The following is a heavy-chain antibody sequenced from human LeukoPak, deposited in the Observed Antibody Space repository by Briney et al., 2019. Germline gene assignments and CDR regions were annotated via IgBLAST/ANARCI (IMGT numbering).Heavy chain of an antibody. Sequence: ASVKVSCKASGYTFTGYYMHWVRQAPGQGLEWMRWINPNSGGTNYAQKFQGRVTLTRDTSISTAYMELSRLTSDDTAVYYCARVQSSGWYVDYWGQGTLVTVSS. V-gene: IGHV1-2*02. CDR1: GYTFTGYY. CDR3: ARVQSSGWYVDY. CDR2: INPNSGGT. J-gene: IGHJ4*02. D-gene: IGHD6-19*01.